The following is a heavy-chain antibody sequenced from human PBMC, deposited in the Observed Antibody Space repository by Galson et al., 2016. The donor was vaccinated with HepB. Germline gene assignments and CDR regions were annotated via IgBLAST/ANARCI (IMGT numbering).Heavy chain of an antibody. V-gene: IGHV3-30*19. CDR3: GKWDSGTRRYFLDS. CDR2: IGYDGTNP. D-gene: IGHD1-26*01. CDR1: GFPFSHFG. J-gene: IGHJ4*02. Sequence: SLRLSCAASGFPFSHFGMHWVRQAPGKGLEWLALIGYDGTNPYYADSVKGRFTISRDNTKNTLYLQMDSLTRADTAVYFCGKWDSGTRRYFLDSWGQGTLVTVSS.